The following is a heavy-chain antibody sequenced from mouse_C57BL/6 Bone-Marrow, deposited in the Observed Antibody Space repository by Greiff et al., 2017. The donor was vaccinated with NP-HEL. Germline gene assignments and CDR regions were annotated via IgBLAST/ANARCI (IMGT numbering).Heavy chain of an antibody. V-gene: IGHV1-72*01. Sequence: VQLQQPGAELVKPGASVKLSCKASGYTFTSYWMHWVKQRPGRGLEWIGRIDPNSGGTKYNEKFKSKATLTVDKPSSTAYMQLSSLTYEDSAVSYCARAATSYCGSSDLSWYLDVWGKGTTVTVSS. J-gene: IGHJ1*03. CDR3: ARAATSYCGSSDLSWYLDV. CDR2: IDPNSGGT. CDR1: GYTFTSYW. D-gene: IGHD1-1*01.